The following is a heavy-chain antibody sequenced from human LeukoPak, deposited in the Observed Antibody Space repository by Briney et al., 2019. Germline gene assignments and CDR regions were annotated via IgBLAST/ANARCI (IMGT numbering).Heavy chain of an antibody. CDR2: ICYSGST. Sequence: SETLSLTCTVSGGSISSYYWSWIRQPPGKGLEWIGYICYSGSTNYNPSLKSRVTISVDTSKNQFSLKLSSVTAADTAVYYCARKLYDYFDYWGQGTLVTVSS. CDR3: ARKLYDYFDY. J-gene: IGHJ4*02. CDR1: GGSISSYY. D-gene: IGHD2-2*02. V-gene: IGHV4-59*01.